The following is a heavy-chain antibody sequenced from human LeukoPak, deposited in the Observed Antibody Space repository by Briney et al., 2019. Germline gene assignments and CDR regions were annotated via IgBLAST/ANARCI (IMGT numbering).Heavy chain of an antibody. D-gene: IGHD6-13*01. J-gene: IGHJ5*02. CDR1: GGSISSYY. V-gene: IGHV4-59*01. CDR3: ARERSRSSVLPRIAAAEYNWFDP. CDR2: IYYSGST. Sequence: SETLSLTCTVSGGSISSYYWSWIRQPPGKGLEWIGYIYYSGSTNYNPSLKSRVTISVDTSKNQFSLKLSSVTAADTAVYYCARERSRSSVLPRIAAAEYNWFDPWGQGTLVTVSS.